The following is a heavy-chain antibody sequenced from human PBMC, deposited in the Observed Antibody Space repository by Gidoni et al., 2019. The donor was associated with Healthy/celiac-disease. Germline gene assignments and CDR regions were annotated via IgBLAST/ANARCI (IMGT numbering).Heavy chain of an antibody. CDR3: ASIAPAASGYYYYGMDV. J-gene: IGHJ6*02. V-gene: IGHV1-3*01. CDR1: GYTFTSYA. CDR2: INAGNGNT. Sequence: QVQLVQSGAEVKKPGASVKVSCKASGYTFTSYAMHWVRQAPGQRLEWMGWINAGNGNTKYSQKFQGRVTITRDTSASTAYMELSSLRSEDTAVYYCASIAPAASGYYYYGMDVWGQGTTVTVSS. D-gene: IGHD2-2*01.